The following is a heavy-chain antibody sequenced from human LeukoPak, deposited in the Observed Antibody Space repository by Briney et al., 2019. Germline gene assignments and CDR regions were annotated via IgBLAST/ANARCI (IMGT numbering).Heavy chain of an antibody. CDR2: INPHSGGT. V-gene: IGHV1-2*02. Sequence: ASVKVSCKASGYTFTDYYMHWVRQAPGQGLEWMGWINPHSGGTNFAQKFLGRVTMTRGTSISTAYMELRSLRSDDTAVYYCARDLHEEIQWKTIDYWGQGTLVTVSS. CDR1: GYTFTDYY. CDR3: ARDLHEEIQWKTIDY. J-gene: IGHJ4*02. D-gene: IGHD5-12*01.